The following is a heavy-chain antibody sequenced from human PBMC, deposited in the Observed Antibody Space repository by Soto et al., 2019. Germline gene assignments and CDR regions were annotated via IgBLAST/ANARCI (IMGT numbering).Heavy chain of an antibody. CDR2: IRDTSRTI. CDR3: ARETYGNKVDY. Sequence: EVQLVESGGGLVQPGGSLRLSCAASGFTFSIYSMNWVRQAPGKGLEWLSYIRDTSRTIYYTDSVKGRFTISRDNAKDSLYLQMNSLRAEDSAVYYWARETYGNKVDYWGQGTLVTVSS. J-gene: IGHJ4*02. V-gene: IGHV3-48*01. CDR1: GFTFSIYS. D-gene: IGHD4-17*01.